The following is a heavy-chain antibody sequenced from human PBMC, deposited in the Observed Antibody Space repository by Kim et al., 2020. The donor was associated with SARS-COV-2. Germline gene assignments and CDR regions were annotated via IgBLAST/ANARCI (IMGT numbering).Heavy chain of an antibody. Sequence: SETLSLTCAVYGGSFSGYYWSWIRQPPGKGLEWIGEINHSGSTNYNPSLKSRVTISVDTSKNQFSLKLSSVTAADTAVYYCAREPVYYYGSGSHQPDYWGQGTLVTVSS. CDR3: AREPVYYYGSGSHQPDY. CDR2: INHSGST. V-gene: IGHV4-34*01. D-gene: IGHD3-10*01. CDR1: GGSFSGYY. J-gene: IGHJ4*02.